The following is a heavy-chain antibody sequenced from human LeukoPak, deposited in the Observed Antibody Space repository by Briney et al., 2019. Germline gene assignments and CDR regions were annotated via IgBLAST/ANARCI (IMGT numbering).Heavy chain of an antibody. Sequence: ASVKVSCKASGFTRRSRVEWVRRGRGPRLEWIGWIVVGSGHTSYAQKFQGKVTITTDMSTNTAYMEMSSLRSEDTAVYYCVADHPNYGYWGQGTLVTVSS. J-gene: IGHJ4*02. CDR3: VADHPNYGY. D-gene: IGHD5-24*01. CDR1: GFTRRSR. V-gene: IGHV1-58*01. CDR2: IVVGSGHT.